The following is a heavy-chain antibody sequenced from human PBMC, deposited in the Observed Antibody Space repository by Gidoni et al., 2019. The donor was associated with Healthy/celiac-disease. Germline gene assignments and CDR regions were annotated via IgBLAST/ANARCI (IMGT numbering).Heavy chain of an antibody. CDR1: GYTFTSYA. D-gene: IGHD3-3*01. Sequence: QVQLVQSGSELKKPGASVKVSCKASGYTFTSYAMTWVRQAPGQGLEWMGWINTTTGNQTYAQGFTGRFVFSLDTSVSTAYLQISSLKAEDTAVYYCARSKSRGLWSGSHNWFDPWGQGTLVTVSS. J-gene: IGHJ5*02. CDR2: INTTTGNQ. CDR3: ARSKSRGLWSGSHNWFDP. V-gene: IGHV7-4-1*02.